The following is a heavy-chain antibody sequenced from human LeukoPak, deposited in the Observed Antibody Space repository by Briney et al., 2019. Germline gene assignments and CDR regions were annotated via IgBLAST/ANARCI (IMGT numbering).Heavy chain of an antibody. J-gene: IGHJ4*02. V-gene: IGHV3-33*01. CDR1: GFTFSSHG. D-gene: IGHD3-10*01. CDR2: IWYDGSSK. Sequence: PGGSLRLSCAASGFTFSSHGMHWVRQAPGKGLEWVALIWYDGSSKYYSDSVKGRFTISRDNSKNTLYLQMNSLTAEDTAVYYCARTPPRPLSRPYYFDYWGQGTLVTVSS. CDR3: ARTPPRPLSRPYYFDY.